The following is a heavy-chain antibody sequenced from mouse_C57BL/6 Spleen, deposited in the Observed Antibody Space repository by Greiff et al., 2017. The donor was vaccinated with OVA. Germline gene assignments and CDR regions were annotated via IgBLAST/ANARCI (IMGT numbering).Heavy chain of an antibody. CDR3: AKGTTVVDY. CDR2: ISSGSSTI. Sequence: EVKLMESGGGLVKPGGSLKLSCAASGFTFSDYGMHWVRQAPEKGLEWVAYISSGSSTIYYADTVKGRFTISRDNAKNTLFLQMTSLRSEDTAVYYCAKGTTVVDYWGQGTTLTVSS. J-gene: IGHJ2*01. CDR1: GFTFSDYG. V-gene: IGHV5-17*01. D-gene: IGHD1-1*01.